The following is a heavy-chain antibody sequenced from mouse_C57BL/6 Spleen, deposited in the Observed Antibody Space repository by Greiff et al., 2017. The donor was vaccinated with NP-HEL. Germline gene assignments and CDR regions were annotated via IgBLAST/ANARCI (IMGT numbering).Heavy chain of an antibody. Sequence: EVKVVESGGGLVKPGGSLKLSCAASGFTFSSYAMSWVRQTPEKRLEWVATISDGGSYTYYPDNVKGRFTISRDNAKNNLYLQMSHLKSEDTAMYYCARDRGLLSAMDYWGQGTSVTVSS. CDR1: GFTFSSYA. V-gene: IGHV5-4*01. J-gene: IGHJ4*01. D-gene: IGHD3-1*01. CDR3: ARDRGLLSAMDY. CDR2: ISDGGSYT.